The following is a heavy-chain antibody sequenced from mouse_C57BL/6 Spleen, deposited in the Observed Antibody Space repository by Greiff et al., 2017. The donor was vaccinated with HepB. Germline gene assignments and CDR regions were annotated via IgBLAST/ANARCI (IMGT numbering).Heavy chain of an antibody. J-gene: IGHJ2*01. CDR3: ARSPITTVVAFDY. V-gene: IGHV14-2*01. D-gene: IGHD1-1*01. CDR2: IDPEDGET. Sequence: DVKLQESGAELVKPGASVKLSCTASGFNIKDYYMHWVKQRTEQGLEWIGRIDPEDGETKYAPKFQGKATITADTSSNTAYLQLSSLTSEDTAVYYCARSPITTVVAFDYWGQGTTLTVSS. CDR1: GFNIKDYY.